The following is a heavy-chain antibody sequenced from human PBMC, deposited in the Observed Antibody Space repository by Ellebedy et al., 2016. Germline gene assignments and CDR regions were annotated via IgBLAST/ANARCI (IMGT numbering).Heavy chain of an antibody. CDR2: ISKSGSTI. CDR1: GFTFSIYA. J-gene: IGHJ2*01. V-gene: IGHV3-48*04. D-gene: IGHD5-12*01. Sequence: GESLKISCAASGFTFSIYAMNWVRQAPGKGLEWVSYISKSGSTIYYADSVKGRFTISRDNAKNALYLQMNSLRVEDTAVYYCARGGGYSFDSWWYPDVWGRGTLVTVSS. CDR3: ARGGGYSFDSWWYPDV.